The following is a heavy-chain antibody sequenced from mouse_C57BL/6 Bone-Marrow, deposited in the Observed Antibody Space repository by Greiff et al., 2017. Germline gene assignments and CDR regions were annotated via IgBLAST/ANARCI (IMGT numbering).Heavy chain of an antibody. CDR1: GFTFSSYG. CDR3: ARRGSSPWYFDV. Sequence: DVKLVESGGDLVKPGGSLKLSCAASGFTFSSYGMSWVRQTPDKRLEWVATISSGGSYTYYPDSVKGRFTISRDNAKNTLYLQMSSLKSEDTAMYYCARRGSSPWYFDVWGTGTTVTVSS. J-gene: IGHJ1*03. V-gene: IGHV5-6*02. D-gene: IGHD1-1*01. CDR2: ISSGGSYT.